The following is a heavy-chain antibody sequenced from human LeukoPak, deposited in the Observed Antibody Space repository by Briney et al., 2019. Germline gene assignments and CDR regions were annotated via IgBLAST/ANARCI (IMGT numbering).Heavy chain of an antibody. J-gene: IGHJ4*02. CDR1: GFTFSSYS. CDR3: ARDYGGSSPFDY. D-gene: IGHD4-23*01. Sequence: PGGSLRLSCAASGFTFSSYSMNWVRQAPGKGLEWVSYISSSGSTIYYADSVKGRFTISGDNAKNSLYLQMNSLRAEDTAVYYCARDYGGSSPFDYWGQGTLVTVSS. CDR2: ISSSGSTI. V-gene: IGHV3-48*04.